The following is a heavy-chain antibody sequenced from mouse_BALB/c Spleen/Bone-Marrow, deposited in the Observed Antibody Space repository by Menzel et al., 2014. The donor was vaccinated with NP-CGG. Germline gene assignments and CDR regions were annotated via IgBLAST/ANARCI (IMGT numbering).Heavy chain of an antibody. D-gene: IGHD1-1*01. J-gene: IGHJ2*01. CDR2: INPSNGRA. CDR1: GYTFTSYW. V-gene: IGHV1S81*02. Sequence: QVQLQQSGAELVKPGASLKLSCKASGYTFTSYWMHWVKQRPGQGLEWIGEINPSNGRANYNEKFKSKATLTVDKSSSTAYKQLSSLTSEDSAVYYCAREMVFDITTVVATGGYYFDYWGQGTTLTVSS. CDR3: AREMVFDITTVVATGGYYFDY.